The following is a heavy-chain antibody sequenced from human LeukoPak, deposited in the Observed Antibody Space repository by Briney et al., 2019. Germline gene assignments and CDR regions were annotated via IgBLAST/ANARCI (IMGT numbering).Heavy chain of an antibody. D-gene: IGHD3-3*01. J-gene: IGHJ5*02. CDR1: GYTFTSYY. CDR2: INPSGGST. Sequence: ASVTVSFKASGYTFTSYYMHWVRQAPGQGLEWMGIINPSGGSTSYAQKFQGRVTMTRDMSTSTVYMELSSLRSEDTAVYYCAREKRIHDFWSGYVPRSFDPWGQGTLVTVSS. V-gene: IGHV1-46*01. CDR3: AREKRIHDFWSGYVPRSFDP.